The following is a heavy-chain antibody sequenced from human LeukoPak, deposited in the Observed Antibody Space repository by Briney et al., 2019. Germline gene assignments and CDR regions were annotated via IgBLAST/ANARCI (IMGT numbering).Heavy chain of an antibody. D-gene: IGHD3-16*02. V-gene: IGHV3-7*01. J-gene: IGHJ3*02. Sequence: PGGSLRLSCAASGFSFSNYWMNWVRQAPGRGLEWVANIKHDGSEKYYVDSVKGRFTISRDNGKNSLYLQMNSLRVEDTAVYYCANVGRYDDVWGSYRLDAFDIWGQGTVVTVSA. CDR2: IKHDGSEK. CDR3: ANVGRYDDVWGSYRLDAFDI. CDR1: GFSFSNYW.